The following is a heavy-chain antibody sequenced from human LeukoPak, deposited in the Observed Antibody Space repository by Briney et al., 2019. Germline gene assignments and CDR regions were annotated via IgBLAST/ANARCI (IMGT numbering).Heavy chain of an antibody. Sequence: GGSLRLSCAASGFTFSSYGMHWVRQAPGKGLEWVAVISYDGSNKYYADSVKGRFTMSRDNSKNTLYLQMNSLRAEDPAVYYCAKDKNYYGGNPLDYWGQGTLVSVSS. J-gene: IGHJ4*02. CDR3: AKDKNYYGGNPLDY. CDR2: ISYDGSNK. V-gene: IGHV3-30*18. D-gene: IGHD4-23*01. CDR1: GFTFSSYG.